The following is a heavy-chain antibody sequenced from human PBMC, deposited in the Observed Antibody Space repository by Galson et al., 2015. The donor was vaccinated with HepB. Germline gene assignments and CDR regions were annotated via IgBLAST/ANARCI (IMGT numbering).Heavy chain of an antibody. Sequence: AISGDSVSNNYAAWNWIRQSPSRGLEWLGRTYYRSKWYNDYANSVRGRVTINSDTSKNQFSLHLKSVTPDDTAVYYCAREIHKYFYDSSGYDYWGQGSLVTVSS. CDR1: GDSVSNNYAA. CDR3: AREIHKYFYDSSGYDY. CDR2: TYYRSKWYN. D-gene: IGHD3-22*01. J-gene: IGHJ4*02. V-gene: IGHV6-1*01.